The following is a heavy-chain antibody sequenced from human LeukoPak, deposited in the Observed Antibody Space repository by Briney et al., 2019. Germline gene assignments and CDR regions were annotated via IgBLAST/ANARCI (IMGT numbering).Heavy chain of an antibody. CDR1: GGTFSSYA. CDR2: IIPIFGTA. J-gene: IGHJ6*03. D-gene: IGHD5-12*01. Sequence: SVKVSCKASGGTFSSYAISWVRRAPGQGLEWMGGIIPIFGTANYAQKFQGRVTITADKSTSTAYMELSSLRSEDTAVYYCAWSPTTDYYYYMDVWGKGTTVIVSS. V-gene: IGHV1-69*06. CDR3: AWSPTTDYYYYMDV.